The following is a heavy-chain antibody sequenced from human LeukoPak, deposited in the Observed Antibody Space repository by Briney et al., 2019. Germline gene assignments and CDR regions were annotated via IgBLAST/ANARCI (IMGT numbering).Heavy chain of an antibody. J-gene: IGHJ4*02. CDR3: ARERVAGYYDSSGYYYRRRLGFDY. D-gene: IGHD3-22*01. V-gene: IGHV1-24*01. Sequence: ASVKVSCKVSGYTLTELSMHWVRQAPGKGLEWMGGFDPEDGETIYAQKFQGRVTMTEDTSTDTAYMELSSLRSEDTAVYYCARERVAGYYDSSGYYYRRRLGFDYWGQGTLVTVSS. CDR1: GYTLTELS. CDR2: FDPEDGET.